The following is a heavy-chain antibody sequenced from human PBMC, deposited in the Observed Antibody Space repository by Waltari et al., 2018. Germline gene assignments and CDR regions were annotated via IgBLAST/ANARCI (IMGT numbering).Heavy chain of an antibody. V-gene: IGHV4-34*01. CDR2: INHSGRT. CDR1: GGSFSGYY. D-gene: IGHD3-3*01. Sequence: QVQLQQWGAGLLKPSETLSLTCAVYGGSFSGYYWSWIRQPPGKGLEWIGEINHSGRTNDNPSLKSRVTISVDTSKNQFSLKLSSVTAADTAVYYCASKGSLYYDFWSGSLAHFDYWGQGTLVTVSS. CDR3: ASKGSLYYDFWSGSLAHFDY. J-gene: IGHJ4*02.